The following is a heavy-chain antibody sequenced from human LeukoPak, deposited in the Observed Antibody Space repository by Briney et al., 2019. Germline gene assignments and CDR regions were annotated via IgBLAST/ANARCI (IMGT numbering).Heavy chain of an antibody. D-gene: IGHD5-24*01. CDR1: GYTFTSYY. CDR2: MNPKSGNT. J-gene: IGHJ2*01. V-gene: IGHV1-8*03. Sequence: ASVKVSCKASGYTFTSYYMHWVRQVTGQGLEWMGWMNPKSGNTGYAQKFQGRVTITRNTSISTAYMEVSSLRYEDTAVYYCARCSAPIEISGDGFFDLWGRGTLITVSS. CDR3: ARCSAPIEISGDGFFDL.